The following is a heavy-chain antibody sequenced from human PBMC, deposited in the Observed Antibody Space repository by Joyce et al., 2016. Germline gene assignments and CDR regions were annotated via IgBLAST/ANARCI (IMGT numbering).Heavy chain of an antibody. CDR1: GFTVSDYY. J-gene: IGHJ6*02. Sequence: EVQLVESGGGLIQPGGSLRLSCAVSGFTVSDYYMAWVRQAPGKGLQGVSVIASGGTTSYADSVKGRFSISRDNSKNTLYLQMNSLRAEDTAVYYCARDYFYGMDVWGQGTTVTVSS. CDR3: ARDYFYGMDV. V-gene: IGHV3-53*01. CDR2: IASGGTT.